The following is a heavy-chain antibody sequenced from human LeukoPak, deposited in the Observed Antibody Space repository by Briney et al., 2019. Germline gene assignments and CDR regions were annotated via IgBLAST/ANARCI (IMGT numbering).Heavy chain of an antibody. Sequence: GGSLRLSCAASGFTFSSYEMNWVRQAPGKGLEWVSYISSSGSTIYYADSVKGRFTISRDNAKNSLYLQMNSLRAEDTAVYYCERTVRGAIREFDYWGQGTLVTVSS. D-gene: IGHD3-10*01. CDR2: ISSSGSTI. J-gene: IGHJ4*02. CDR3: ERTVRGAIREFDY. V-gene: IGHV3-48*03. CDR1: GFTFSSYE.